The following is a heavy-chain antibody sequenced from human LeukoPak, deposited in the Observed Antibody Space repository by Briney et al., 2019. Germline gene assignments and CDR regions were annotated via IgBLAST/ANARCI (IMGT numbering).Heavy chain of an antibody. V-gene: IGHV1-69*13. Sequence: ASVKVSCKASGGTFSSYAISWVRQAPGQGLEWMGGIIPIFGTANYAQKFQGRVTITADESTSTAYMELSSLRSEDTAVYYCARWSPGEYSSSSGRSTLDGWGQGTLVTVSS. J-gene: IGHJ4*02. CDR2: IIPIFGTA. CDR1: GGTFSSYA. CDR3: ARWSPGEYSSSSGRSTLDG. D-gene: IGHD6-6*01.